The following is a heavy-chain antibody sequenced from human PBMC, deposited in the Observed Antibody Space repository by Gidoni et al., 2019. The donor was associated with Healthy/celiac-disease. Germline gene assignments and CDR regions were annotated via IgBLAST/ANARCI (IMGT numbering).Heavy chain of an antibody. D-gene: IGHD5-12*01. CDR1: GFTFSSYA. CDR3: AKAIYSGYDFDYYGMDV. J-gene: IGHJ6*02. CDR2: ISGSGGST. V-gene: IGHV3-23*01. Sequence: EVQLLESGGGLVQPGGSLRLSCAASGFTFSSYAMSWVRQAPGKGLEWGSAISGSGGSTYYADSVKGRFTSSRDNSKNTLYLQMNSLRAEDTAVYYCAKAIYSGYDFDYYGMDVWGQGTTVTVSS.